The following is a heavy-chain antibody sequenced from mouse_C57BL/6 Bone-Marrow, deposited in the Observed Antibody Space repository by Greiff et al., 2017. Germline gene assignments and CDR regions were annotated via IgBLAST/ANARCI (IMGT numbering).Heavy chain of an antibody. Sequence: VQLQQSGAELVRPGASVKLSCTASGFNIKDDYMHWVKQRPEQGLEWIGWIDPENGDTEYASKFQGKATITADTSSNPAYLQLSSLTSEDTAVYYCTPYYYGSSYDYWGQGTTLTVSS. CDR3: TPYYYGSSYDY. V-gene: IGHV14-4*01. CDR2: IDPENGDT. CDR1: GFNIKDDY. D-gene: IGHD1-1*01. J-gene: IGHJ2*01.